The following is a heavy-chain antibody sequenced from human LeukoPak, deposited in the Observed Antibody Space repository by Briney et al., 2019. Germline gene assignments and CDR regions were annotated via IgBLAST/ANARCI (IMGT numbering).Heavy chain of an antibody. CDR1: GFTVSSNY. J-gene: IGHJ4*02. CDR2: IYSGGST. V-gene: IGHV3-53*05. Sequence: GGSLRLSCAASGFTVSSNYMSWVRQAPGKGLEWVSVIYSGGSTYYADSVKGRFTISRDNSKNTLYLQMNSLRAEDTAVYYCAKDYTGYSSSWYDYWGQGTLVTVSS. D-gene: IGHD6-13*01. CDR3: AKDYTGYSSSWYDY.